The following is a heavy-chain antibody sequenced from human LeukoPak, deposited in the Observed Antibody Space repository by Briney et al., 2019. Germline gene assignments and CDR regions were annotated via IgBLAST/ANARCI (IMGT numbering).Heavy chain of an antibody. D-gene: IGHD3-22*01. V-gene: IGHV1-18*01. CDR3: ARAADYYDSSGSHSRLFDY. CDR2: ISAYNGNT. CDR1: GYTFTSYG. Sequence: ASVKVSCKASGYTFTSYGISWVRQAPGQGLEWMGWISAYNGNTNYAQKFQGRLTMTTDTSTSTAYMELRSLRSDDTAVYYCARAADYYDSSGSHSRLFDYWGQGTLVTVSS. J-gene: IGHJ4*02.